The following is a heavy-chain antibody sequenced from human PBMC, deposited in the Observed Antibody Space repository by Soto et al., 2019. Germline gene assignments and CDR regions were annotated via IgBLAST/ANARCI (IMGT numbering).Heavy chain of an antibody. V-gene: IGHV3-23*01. CDR3: AKSNRIAAGSGMDV. CDR1: GFTFSSYA. Sequence: GGSLRLSCAASGFTFSSYAMSWVRQAPGKGLEWVSAISGSGDSTYYADSVKGRFTISRDNSKNTLYLQMNSLRAEDTAVYYCAKSNRIAAGSGMDVWGQGTTVTVSS. CDR2: ISGSGDST. D-gene: IGHD6-13*01. J-gene: IGHJ6*02.